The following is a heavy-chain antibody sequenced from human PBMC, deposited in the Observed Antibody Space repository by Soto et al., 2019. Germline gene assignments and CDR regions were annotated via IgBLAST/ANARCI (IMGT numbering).Heavy chain of an antibody. V-gene: IGHV1-69*06. CDR1: GGTFSSYA. CDR3: ARVITMVRGVTTSPYYYYGMDV. Sequence: VKVSCKASGGTFSSYAISWVRQAPGQGLEWMGGIIPIFGTANYAQKFQGRVTITADKSTSTAYMELSSLRSEDTAVYYCARVITMVRGVTTSPYYYYGMDVWGQGTTVTVSS. J-gene: IGHJ6*02. CDR2: IIPIFGTA. D-gene: IGHD3-10*01.